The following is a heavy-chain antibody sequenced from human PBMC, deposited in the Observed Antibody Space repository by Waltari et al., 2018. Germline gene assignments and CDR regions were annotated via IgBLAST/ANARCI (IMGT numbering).Heavy chain of an antibody. CDR1: GYSISSGYY. CDR3: ARSHTTYYYGSGSYPRAYYFDY. Sequence: QVQLQESGPGLVKPSETLSLTCAVSGYSISSGYYWGWIRQPPGKGLEWIGSIYHSGSTYYNPSLKSRVTISVDTSKNQFSLKLSSVTAADTAVYYCARSHTTYYYGSGSYPRAYYFDYWGQGTLVTVSS. J-gene: IGHJ4*02. CDR2: IYHSGST. V-gene: IGHV4-38-2*01. D-gene: IGHD3-10*01.